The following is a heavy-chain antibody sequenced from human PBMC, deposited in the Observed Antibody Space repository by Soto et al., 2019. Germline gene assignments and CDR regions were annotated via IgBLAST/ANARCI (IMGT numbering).Heavy chain of an antibody. CDR2: IYYSGGT. V-gene: IGHV4-30-4*01. D-gene: IGHD3-22*01. J-gene: IGHJ3*01. Sequence: PSETLSLTCSAPVDSISSCAYYWSWICHPTVRGLEWIGYIYYSGGTYFDPSLENRVTISIDTAKNQFTLKLRSVTASDTAVYYCARKVYYDSTGYYGLDVWGQGKMVTVSS. CDR1: VDSISSCAYY. CDR3: ARKVYYDSTGYYGLDV.